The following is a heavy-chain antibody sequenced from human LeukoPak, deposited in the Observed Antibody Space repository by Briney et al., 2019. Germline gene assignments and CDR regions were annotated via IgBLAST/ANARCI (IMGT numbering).Heavy chain of an antibody. D-gene: IGHD1-26*01. Sequence: AGSLRLSCAASGFTFSSYDMHWVRQATGKGLEWVSAIGTAGDTYYPGSVMPRFTSHRENAKNSLYLHMNSLRAGDGAVYYCARGGRWGATGGYNWFDPGGEETGDTVSS. CDR2: IGTAGDT. CDR1: GFTFSSYD. CDR3: ARGGRWGATGGYNWFDP. J-gene: IGHJ5*02. V-gene: IGHV3-13*04.